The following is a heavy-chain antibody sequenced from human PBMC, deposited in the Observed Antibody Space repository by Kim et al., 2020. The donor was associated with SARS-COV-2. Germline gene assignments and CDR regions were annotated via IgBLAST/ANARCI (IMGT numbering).Heavy chain of an antibody. CDR3: ARGCFRFWSGYCPHDY. V-gene: IGHV3-30-3*01. J-gene: IGHJ4*02. Sequence: GGSLRLSCAASGFTFSSYAMHWVRQAPGKGLEWVAVISYDGSNKYYADSVKGRFTISRDNSKNTLYLQMNSLRAEDTAVYYCARGCFRFWSGYCPHDYWGQGTLVTVSS. CDR1: GFTFSSYA. CDR2: ISYDGSNK. D-gene: IGHD3-3*01.